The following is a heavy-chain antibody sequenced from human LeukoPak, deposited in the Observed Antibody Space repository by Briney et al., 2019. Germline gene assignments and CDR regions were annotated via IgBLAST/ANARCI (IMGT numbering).Heavy chain of an antibody. CDR2: ISGSGGST. D-gene: IGHD6-13*01. CDR3: AKGSLSRIAAAGNKKPFDY. CDR1: GFTFSSYA. Sequence: GGSLRLSCAASGFTFSSYAMSWVRQAPGKGLEWASAISGSGGSTYYADSVKGRFTISRDNSKNTLYLQMNSLRAEDTAVYYCAKGSLSRIAAAGNKKPFDYWGQGTLVTVSS. V-gene: IGHV3-23*01. J-gene: IGHJ4*02.